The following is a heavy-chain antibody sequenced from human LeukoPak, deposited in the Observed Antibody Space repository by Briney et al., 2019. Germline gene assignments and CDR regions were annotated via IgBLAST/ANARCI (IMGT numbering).Heavy chain of an antibody. CDR3: AVNYYDSRGPLN. Sequence: ASVKVSCKASGYTFTSYDINWVRQATGQGLEWMGWMNPNSGNTGYAQKFQGRVTITRNTSISTAYMELSSLRSEDTAVYYCAVNYYDSRGPLNWGQGTLVTVSS. V-gene: IGHV1-8*03. CDR2: MNPNSGNT. D-gene: IGHD3-22*01. J-gene: IGHJ4*02. CDR1: GYTFTSYD.